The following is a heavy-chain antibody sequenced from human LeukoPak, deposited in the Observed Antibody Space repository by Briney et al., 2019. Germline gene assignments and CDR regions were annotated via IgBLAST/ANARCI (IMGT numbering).Heavy chain of an antibody. CDR1: GVTFSSYL. CDR2: INSDGSST. J-gene: IGHJ1*01. CDR3: ASSPYYYDSSGEEYFQH. V-gene: IGHV3-74*01. D-gene: IGHD3-22*01. Sequence: TGGSLRLSCAASGVTFSSYLMHWVRQPPGKGPVWVSRINSDGSSTSYADSVKGRLTISRDNAKNTLYLQMNSLRAEDTAVYYCASSPYYYDSSGEEYFQHWVQGTLVSVSS.